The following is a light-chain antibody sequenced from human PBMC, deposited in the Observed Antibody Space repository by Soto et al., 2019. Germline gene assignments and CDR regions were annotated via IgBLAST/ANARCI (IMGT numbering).Light chain of an antibody. Sequence: QSVLTQPASVSGSPGQSITISCTGTSSDVGSYNLVSWYQQHPGKAPKLMIYEGSKRPSGVSNRFSGSKSGNTASLTISGLQAEDEDDYYCCSYAGSSTFVWIFGGGTKLTVL. CDR2: EGS. CDR1: SSDVGSYNL. J-gene: IGLJ2*01. CDR3: CSYAGSSTFVWI. V-gene: IGLV2-23*03.